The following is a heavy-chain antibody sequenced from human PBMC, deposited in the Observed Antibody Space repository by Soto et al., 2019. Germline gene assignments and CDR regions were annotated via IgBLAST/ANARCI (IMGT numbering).Heavy chain of an antibody. Sequence: EVQLLESGGGLVQPGGSLRLSCAASGFTFSKYAIAWVHQAPGKGLEWVSGISGSGGTTYYADSVKGRFTISRDNSKDTLHLQMNSLRAEDTAVYYCAKTPRQWLVYFDYWGQGALVTVSS. D-gene: IGHD6-19*01. CDR3: AKTPRQWLVYFDY. J-gene: IGHJ4*02. V-gene: IGHV3-23*01. CDR1: GFTFSKYA. CDR2: ISGSGGTT.